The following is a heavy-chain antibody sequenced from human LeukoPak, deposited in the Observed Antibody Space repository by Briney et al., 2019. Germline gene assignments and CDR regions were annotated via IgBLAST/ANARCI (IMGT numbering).Heavy chain of an antibody. J-gene: IGHJ4*02. Sequence: PGGSLRLSCAASGFTFSIYAMSWVRQPPGKGLGCLSIIYFSGGNTYSADSVKGRFTLSRDNCRNTLYLQMNSLRAEDTAVYYCVKDQGEAIVPRRFDYWGQGTLVTVSS. CDR2: IYFSGGNT. V-gene: IGHV3-23*01. D-gene: IGHD6-6*01. CDR1: GFTFSIYA. CDR3: VKDQGEAIVPRRFDY.